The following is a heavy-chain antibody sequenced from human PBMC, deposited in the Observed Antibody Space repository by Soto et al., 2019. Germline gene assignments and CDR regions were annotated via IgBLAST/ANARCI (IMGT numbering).Heavy chain of an antibody. CDR1: GFTFRNYG. CDR3: ARDSELPACRFDY. Sequence: QVQLAESGGGVVQPGTSLRLSCEASGFTFRNYGMHWVRQAPGKGLEWVAVIWYDGSEKFYGDSVKGRFTISRDNSKNTLYLQMSSLRAEDTAMYYCARDSELPACRFDYWGQGTLVTVSS. D-gene: IGHD1-7*01. J-gene: IGHJ4*02. CDR2: IWYDGSEK. V-gene: IGHV3-33*01.